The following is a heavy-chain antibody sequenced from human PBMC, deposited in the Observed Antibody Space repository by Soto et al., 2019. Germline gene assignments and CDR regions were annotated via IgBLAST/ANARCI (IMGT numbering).Heavy chain of an antibody. CDR1: GGSFSDSDW. J-gene: IGHJ4*02. CDR3: ARDLQGRFDY. V-gene: IGHV4-4*02. Sequence: SETLSLTCAVSGGSFSDSDWWSWVRQPPGKGLEWIGEVYFDGSTNYNPSLKSRVSISVDISKNHFSLRLNSVTAADTAVYYCARDLQGRFDYWGQGLLVTVSS. CDR2: VYFDGST.